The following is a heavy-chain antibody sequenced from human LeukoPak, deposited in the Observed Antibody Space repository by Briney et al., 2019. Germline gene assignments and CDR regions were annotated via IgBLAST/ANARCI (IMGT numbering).Heavy chain of an antibody. CDR1: GFTFSNYA. V-gene: IGHV3-23*01. CDR3: AGRVTGYSSGYVY. Sequence: GGSLRLSCVASGFTFSNYAMSWVCQAPEKGLDWVSVISGSAHKIRYADSVKGRFTISRDNSENTVYLQMNNLRAEDTALYYCAGRVTGYSSGYVYWGQGTLVTVSS. D-gene: IGHD5-18*01. J-gene: IGHJ4*02. CDR2: ISGSAHKI.